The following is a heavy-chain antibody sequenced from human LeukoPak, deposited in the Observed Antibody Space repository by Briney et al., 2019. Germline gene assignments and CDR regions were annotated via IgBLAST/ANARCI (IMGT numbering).Heavy chain of an antibody. CDR1: GFTFSSST. V-gene: IGHV3-21*01. CDR3: ARDRGAYSSSSGYYYYMDV. J-gene: IGHJ6*03. Sequence: GGSLRLSCAASGFTFSSSTMSWFRLAPGKGLEWVSSISGNSDNIHYADSVKGRFTISRDNAKNSLYLQMNSLTAEDTAVYYCARDRGAYSSSSGYYYYMDVWGKGTTVTVSS. CDR2: ISGNSDNI. D-gene: IGHD6-6*01.